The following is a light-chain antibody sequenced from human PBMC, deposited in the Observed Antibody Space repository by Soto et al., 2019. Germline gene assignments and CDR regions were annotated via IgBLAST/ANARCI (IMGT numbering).Light chain of an antibody. J-gene: IGLJ2*01. Sequence: QSALTQPASVSGSPGQSITISCTGTSSDVGDFNYVSWYQQHAGKAPKLLIYEVFKRPSGISDRFSVSKSGNTASLTISGLQTEDEAEYYCSSYTRSITLKFGGGTKLTVL. CDR1: SSDVGDFNY. CDR3: SSYTRSITLK. V-gene: IGLV2-14*01. CDR2: EVF.